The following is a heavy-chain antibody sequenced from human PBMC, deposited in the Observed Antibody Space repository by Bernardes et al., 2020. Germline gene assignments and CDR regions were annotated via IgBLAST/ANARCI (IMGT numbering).Heavy chain of an antibody. CDR1: GFSLSTSGVG. Sequence: SGPTLVKPTQTLTLTCTFSGFSLSTSGVGVGWIRQPPGKALEWLALIYWDDDKRYSPSLKSRLTITKDTSKNQVVLTMTNMDPVDTGTYYCAHSPVHYDFWSGYYTTGGYYFDYWGQGTLVTVSS. CDR2: IYWDDDK. J-gene: IGHJ4*02. V-gene: IGHV2-5*02. CDR3: AHSPVHYDFWSGYYTTGGYYFDY. D-gene: IGHD3-3*01.